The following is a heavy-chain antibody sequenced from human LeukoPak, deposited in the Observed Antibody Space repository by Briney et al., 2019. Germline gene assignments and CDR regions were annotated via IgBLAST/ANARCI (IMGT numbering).Heavy chain of an antibody. CDR1: GFTFRSYG. D-gene: IGHD2-2*01. CDR3: AREDIVVVPAANGIDY. CDR2: IWYDGSNK. V-gene: IGHV3-33*01. J-gene: IGHJ4*02. Sequence: SGGSLRLSCAASGFTFRSYGMHWARHAPGKGLEWVALIWYDGSNKYYADSVKGRFTISRDNSKNTLYLQMNSLRAEDTAVYYCAREDIVVVPAANGIDYWGQGTLVTVSS.